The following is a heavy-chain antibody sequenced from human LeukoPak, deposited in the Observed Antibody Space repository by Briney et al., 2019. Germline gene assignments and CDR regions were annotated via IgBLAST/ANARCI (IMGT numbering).Heavy chain of an antibody. D-gene: IGHD1-26*01. J-gene: IGHJ4*02. CDR2: IYYSGST. CDR1: GGSISSSTYY. CDR3: ARQLVGASLLLLDY. V-gene: IGHV4-39*01. Sequence: SETLSLTCTVSGGSISSSTYYWGWIRQPPGKGLEWIGSIYYSGSTYYNPSLKGRVTISVDTSKNQFSLKLSSVTAADTAVYYCARQLVGASLLLLDYWGQGTLVTVSS.